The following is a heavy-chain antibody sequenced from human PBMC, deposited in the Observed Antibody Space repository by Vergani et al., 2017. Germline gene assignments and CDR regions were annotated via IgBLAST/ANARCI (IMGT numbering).Heavy chain of an antibody. CDR1: GAPISYWC. CDR2: LCPSGST. CDR3: ATGAGPFDI. V-gene: IGHV4-4*07. Sequence: QVQMQESGPGLVKTSETLSLTCSASGAPISYWCWSWLRQPAGKGLVRIGRLCPSGSTNYKPSLMGRVTMSIDTSKNQFSLKLTSVTAADTAVYYCATGAGPFDIWGQGTLVTVSS. D-gene: IGHD2-8*02. J-gene: IGHJ4*02.